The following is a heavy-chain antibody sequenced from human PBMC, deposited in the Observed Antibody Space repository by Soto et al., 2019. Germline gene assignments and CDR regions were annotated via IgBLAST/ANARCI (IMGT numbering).Heavy chain of an antibody. J-gene: IGHJ6*01. CDR2: ISSSSSYI. D-gene: IGHD4-17*01. CDR3: AREEGDYGDYGMDYYYXGMDV. Sequence: PGGSLRLSCAASGFTFSSYSMNWVRQAPGKGLEWVSSISSSSSYIYYADSVKGRFTISRDNAKNSLYLQMNSLRAEDTAVYYCAREEGDYGDYGMDYYYXGMDVWGQGTTVTVSS. V-gene: IGHV3-21*01. CDR1: GFTFSSYS.